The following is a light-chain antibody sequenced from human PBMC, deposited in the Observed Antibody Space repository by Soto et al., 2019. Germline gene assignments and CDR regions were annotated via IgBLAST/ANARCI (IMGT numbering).Light chain of an antibody. CDR2: GAS. CDR3: QQYDNWPT. V-gene: IGKV3-15*01. Sequence: EVVLTQSPATLSVSPGCSYTVSCRASQSVSSNLAWYQQKPGQDPRVLIYGASTRATGVPARFHGRGSGTEFTLTMSSLHSEDFAVDYCQQYDNWPTFVQWTQVEIK. CDR1: QSVSSN. J-gene: IGKJ1*01.